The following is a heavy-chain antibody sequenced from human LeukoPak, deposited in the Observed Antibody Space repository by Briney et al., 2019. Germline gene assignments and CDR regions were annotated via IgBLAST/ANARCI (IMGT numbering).Heavy chain of an antibody. D-gene: IGHD5-12*01. CDR1: GFTFHQYA. CDR2: ISWNSGSI. CDR3: AKDKAPLYSGYDCDLDF. Sequence: PGRSLRLSCAPSGFTFHQYAIHWVRQVPGKGLEWVSGISWNSGSIGYADSVRGRFTISRDNAKNSVYLQMNSLRAEDTALYYCAKDKAPLYSGYDCDLDFWRQGTLVIVSS. V-gene: IGHV3-9*01. J-gene: IGHJ4*02.